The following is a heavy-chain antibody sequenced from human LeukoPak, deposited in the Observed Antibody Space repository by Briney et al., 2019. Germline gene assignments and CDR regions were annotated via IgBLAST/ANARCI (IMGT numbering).Heavy chain of an antibody. J-gene: IGHJ6*03. CDR1: GFTFSSYA. D-gene: IGHD5-18*01. CDR2: ISYDGSNK. Sequence: PGGSLRLSCAASGFTFSSYAMHWVRQAPGKGLEWVAVISYDGSNKYYADSVKGRFTISRDNSKNTLYLQMNSLRAEDTAVYYCARGPGYSYEVAYYYMDVWGKGTTVTVSS. V-gene: IGHV3-30*04. CDR3: ARGPGYSYEVAYYYMDV.